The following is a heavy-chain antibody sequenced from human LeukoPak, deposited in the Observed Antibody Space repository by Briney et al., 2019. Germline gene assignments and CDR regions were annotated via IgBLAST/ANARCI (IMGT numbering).Heavy chain of an antibody. CDR1: GYTFTSYG. CDR3: ARVGYCSGGSCYSFDYYYYYMDV. D-gene: IGHD2-15*01. V-gene: IGHV1-18*01. J-gene: IGHJ6*03. CDR2: ISAYNGNT. Sequence: ASVKVSCKASGYTFTSYGISWVRQAPGQGLEWMGWISAYNGNTNYAQKLQGRVTMTTDTSTSTAYMELRSPRSDDTAVYYCARVGYCSGGSCYSFDYYYYYMDVWGKGTTVTISS.